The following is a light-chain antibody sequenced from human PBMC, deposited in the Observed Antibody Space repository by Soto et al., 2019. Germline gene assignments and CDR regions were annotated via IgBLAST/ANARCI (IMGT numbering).Light chain of an antibody. CDR3: QQYGSSPRT. J-gene: IGKJ1*01. CDR1: QSVSSSY. Sequence: EIVLTQSPGTLSLSPGERATLSCRASQSVSSSYLAWYQQNPGQAPRLLIYGASSRATGIPDRLSGSGSGTDFTLTISRLEPEDFAVYYCQQYGSSPRTFGQGTKVEIK. CDR2: GAS. V-gene: IGKV3-20*01.